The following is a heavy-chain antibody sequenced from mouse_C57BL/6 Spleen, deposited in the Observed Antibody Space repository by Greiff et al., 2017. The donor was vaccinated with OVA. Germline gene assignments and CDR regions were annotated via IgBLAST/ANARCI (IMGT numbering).Heavy chain of an antibody. CDR1: GYAFTNYL. V-gene: IGHV1-54*01. CDR3: ARGTTVVGVDV. CDR2: INPGSGGT. D-gene: IGHD1-1*01. Sequence: QVQLQQSGAELVRPGTSVKVSCKASGYAFTNYLIEWVKQRPGQGLEWIGVINPGSGGTNYNEKFKGKATLTADKSSSTAYMQLSSLTAEDSAVYFCARGTTVVGVDVWGTGTTVTVSS. J-gene: IGHJ1*03.